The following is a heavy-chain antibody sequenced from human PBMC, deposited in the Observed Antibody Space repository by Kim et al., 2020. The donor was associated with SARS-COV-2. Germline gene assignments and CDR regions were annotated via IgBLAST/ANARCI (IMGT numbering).Heavy chain of an antibody. CDR3: ARTVTAMDYYYYGMDV. J-gene: IGHJ6*02. V-gene: IGHV4-4*02. D-gene: IGHD2-21*02. Sequence: SETLSLTCAVSGGSISSSNWWSWVRQPPGKGLEWSGEIYHSGSTNYNPSLKSRVTISVDKSKNQFSLKLSSVTAADTAVYYCARTVTAMDYYYYGMDVWGQGTTVTVSS. CDR1: GGSISSSNW. CDR2: IYHSGST.